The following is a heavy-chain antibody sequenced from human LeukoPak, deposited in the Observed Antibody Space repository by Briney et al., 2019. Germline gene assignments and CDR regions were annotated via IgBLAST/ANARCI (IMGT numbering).Heavy chain of an antibody. CDR2: IYSGGST. Sequence: GGSLRLSCAASGFTFSSYWMSWVRQAPGKGLEWVSVIYSGGSTYYADSVKGRFTISRHNSKNTLYLQMNSLRAEDTAVYYCARDEHGYNPWGQGTLVTVSS. CDR3: ARDEHGYNP. V-gene: IGHV3-53*04. J-gene: IGHJ5*02. D-gene: IGHD5-24*01. CDR1: GFTFSSYW.